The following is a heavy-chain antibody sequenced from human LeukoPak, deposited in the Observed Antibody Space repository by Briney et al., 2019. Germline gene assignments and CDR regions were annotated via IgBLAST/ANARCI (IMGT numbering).Heavy chain of an antibody. J-gene: IGHJ4*02. Sequence: ASVKVSCKASGYTFTGYYMHWVRQAPGQGLEWMGWINPNSGCTNYAQKFQGRVTMTRDTSISTAYMELSRLRSDDTAVYYCARHPLYYDSSGPFSWGQGTLVTVSS. V-gene: IGHV1-2*02. CDR3: ARHPLYYDSSGPFS. D-gene: IGHD3-22*01. CDR2: INPNSGCT. CDR1: GYTFTGYY.